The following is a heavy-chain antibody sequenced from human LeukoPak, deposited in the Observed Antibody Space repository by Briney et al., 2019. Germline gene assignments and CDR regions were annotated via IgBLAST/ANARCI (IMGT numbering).Heavy chain of an antibody. Sequence: QPGGSLRLSCAASGFTFSSYAMHWVRQAPGKGLEWVAVISYDGSNKYYADSVKGRFTISRDNSKNTLYLQMNSLRAEDTAVYYCARGGSSSWSLGYWGQGTLVTVSS. V-gene: IGHV3-30*04. J-gene: IGHJ4*02. CDR3: ARGGSSSWSLGY. D-gene: IGHD6-13*01. CDR1: GFTFSSYA. CDR2: ISYDGSNK.